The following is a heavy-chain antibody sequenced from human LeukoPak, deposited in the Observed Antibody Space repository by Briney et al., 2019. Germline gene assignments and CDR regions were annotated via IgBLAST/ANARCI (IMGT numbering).Heavy chain of an antibody. CDR1: GFTFSSYG. D-gene: IGHD3-9*01. V-gene: IGHV3-33*01. J-gene: IGHJ4*02. CDR2: IWYDGSNK. Sequence: PGGSLRLSCAASGFTFSSYGMHWVRQAPGKGLEWVAVIWYDGSNKYYADSVKGRFTISRDNSKNTLYLQMNSLRAEDTAVYYCARDAPYYDILTGYPGYWGQGTLVTVSS. CDR3: ARDAPYYDILTGYPGY.